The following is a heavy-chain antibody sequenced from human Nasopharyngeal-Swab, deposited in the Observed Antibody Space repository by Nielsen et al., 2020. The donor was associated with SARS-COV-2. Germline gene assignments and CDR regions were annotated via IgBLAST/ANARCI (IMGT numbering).Heavy chain of an antibody. J-gene: IGHJ6*02. CDR2: ISSSTSYI. D-gene: IGHD3-10*01. Sequence: GESLKISCAASGFTFSNYSMNWVRQAPGKGLEWVSSISSSTSYIYYADSVKGRFTISRDNAKNSLYLQMNSLRAEDTAVYYCARDGFGESPYYYYSGMDVWGQGTTVTVSS. V-gene: IGHV3-21*01. CDR3: ARDGFGESPYYYYSGMDV. CDR1: GFTFSNYS.